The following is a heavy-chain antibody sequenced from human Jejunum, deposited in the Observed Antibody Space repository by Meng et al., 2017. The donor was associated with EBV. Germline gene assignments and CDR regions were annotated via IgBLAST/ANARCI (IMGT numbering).Heavy chain of an antibody. CDR1: GYTFTEYA. J-gene: IGHJ4*02. Sequence: QVQLVQSGAEVKKNGASVKVSCXASGYTFTEYAMHWLRQAPGQRLEWMGWFSTANDNTKYSQKFQGRVTITRDTSASTGYMELSSLRSEDTAVYYCARRNYGDYGDGFDYWGQGTLVTVSS. D-gene: IGHD4-17*01. CDR2: FSTANDNT. CDR3: ARRNYGDYGDGFDY. V-gene: IGHV1-3*04.